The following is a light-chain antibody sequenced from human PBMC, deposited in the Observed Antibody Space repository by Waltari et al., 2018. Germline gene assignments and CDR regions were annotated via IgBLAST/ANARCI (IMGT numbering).Light chain of an antibody. CDR3: QQYYSNSWT. J-gene: IGKJ1*01. CDR2: WAS. CDR1: QSLLYSSNNKNY. Sequence: DIVMTQSPDSLAVSLGERATINCKSSQSLLYSSNNKNYLTWYQQKPEQPPKLLIYWASTRESGVPDRFSGSGSGTDFTLTISSLQAEDVAVYYCQQYYSNSWTFGQGTKVEIK. V-gene: IGKV4-1*01.